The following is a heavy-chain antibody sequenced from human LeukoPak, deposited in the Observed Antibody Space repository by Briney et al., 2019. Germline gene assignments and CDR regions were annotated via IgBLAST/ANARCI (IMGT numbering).Heavy chain of an antibody. CDR1: GYTFTGYY. CDR2: INPNSGGT. V-gene: IGHV1-2*02. CDR3: ARDAYYYDSSGYYPADY. J-gene: IGHJ4*02. D-gene: IGHD3-22*01. Sequence: GASVKVSCKASGYTFTGYYMHWVRQAPGQGLEGMGWINPNSGGTNYAQKFRGRVTMTRDTSISTAYMELSRLRSDDTAVYYCARDAYYYDSSGYYPADYWGQGTLVTVSS.